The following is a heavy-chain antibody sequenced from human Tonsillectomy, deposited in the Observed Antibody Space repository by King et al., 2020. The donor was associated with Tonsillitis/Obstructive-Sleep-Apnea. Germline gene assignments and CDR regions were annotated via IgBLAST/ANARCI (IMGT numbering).Heavy chain of an antibody. V-gene: IGHV2-26*01. J-gene: IGHJ4*02. CDR1: GFSLSNARMS. CDR2: IFSNDEK. CDR3: ARISCSSTSCYDFDY. D-gene: IGHD2-2*01. Sequence: TLKESGPVLVKPTETLTLTCTVSGFSLSNARMSVSWIRQPPGKALEWLAHIFSNDEKIYRISLKSRLTISKDTSKSQVVLTMTNMDPVDTATYYWARISCSSTSCYDFDYWGQGTLVTVSS.